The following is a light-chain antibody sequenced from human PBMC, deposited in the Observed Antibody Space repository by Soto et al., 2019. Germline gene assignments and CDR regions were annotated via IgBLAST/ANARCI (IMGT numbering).Light chain of an antibody. J-gene: IGLJ1*01. CDR3: SSYTAFTTYV. CDR2: EVR. Sequence: QSVLTQPASVSGSPGQSITISCTGTSSDVGGYNHVSWYQQHPGKAPKLIIYEVRNRPSGVSNRLSGSKSGNTASLTISGLQADDEADYYCSSYTAFTTYVFGSGTKLTVL. V-gene: IGLV2-14*01. CDR1: SSDVGGYNH.